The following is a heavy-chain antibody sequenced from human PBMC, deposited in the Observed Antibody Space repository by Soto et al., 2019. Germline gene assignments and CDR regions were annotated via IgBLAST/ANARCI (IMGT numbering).Heavy chain of an antibody. J-gene: IGHJ6*02. CDR3: AKARAYSTGNYFYGMNV. V-gene: IGHV3-9*01. Sequence: VRLVESGGGLVKPGRSLRLSCAASGFVFDDFAMHWVRQAPGKGLEWVSGISWNSGYIGYAASVKGRFTISRDNSKRSLYLQMNSLTAEDTALYYCAKARAYSTGNYFYGMNVWGQGTTVTVSS. D-gene: IGHD1-1*01. CDR1: GFVFDDFA. CDR2: ISWNSGYI.